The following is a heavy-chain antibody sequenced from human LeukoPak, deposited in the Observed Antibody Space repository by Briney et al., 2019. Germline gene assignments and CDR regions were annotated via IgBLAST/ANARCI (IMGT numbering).Heavy chain of an antibody. Sequence: SETLSLTCTVSGGSISSSSYYWGWIRQPPGKGLEWIGSIYYSGSTYYNPSLKSRVTISVDTSKNQFSLKLSSVTAADTAVYYCARESREVATIQAVDYWGQGTLVTVSS. CDR1: GGSISSSSYY. CDR2: IYYSGST. V-gene: IGHV4-39*07. CDR3: ARESREVATIQAVDY. D-gene: IGHD5-24*01. J-gene: IGHJ4*02.